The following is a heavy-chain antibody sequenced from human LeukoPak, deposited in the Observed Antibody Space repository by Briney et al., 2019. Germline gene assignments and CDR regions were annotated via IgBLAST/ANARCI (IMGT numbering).Heavy chain of an antibody. CDR3: ARADNVDLVDY. J-gene: IGHJ4*02. CDR2: ISSSGSNI. CDR1: GFTFSSVE. D-gene: IGHD1-1*01. V-gene: IGHV3-48*03. Sequence: GGSLRLSCAASGFTFSSVEMNWVRQPPGKGLEWVSYISSSGSNIYYADSVKGRFTISRDNAKNSLYLQMNSLRAEDTAVYYCARADNVDLVDYWGQGTLVTVSS.